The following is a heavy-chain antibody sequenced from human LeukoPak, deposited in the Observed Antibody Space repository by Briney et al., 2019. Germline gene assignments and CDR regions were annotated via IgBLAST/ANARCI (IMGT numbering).Heavy chain of an antibody. V-gene: IGHV4-39*07. CDR1: GGSISSSSYY. CDR3: ARRGPLRSAVPFDY. CDR2: IYYSGST. J-gene: IGHJ4*02. D-gene: IGHD4-17*01. Sequence: SETLSLTCTVSGGSISSSSYYWGWIRQPPGKGLEWIGSIYYSGSTYYNPSLKSRVTISVDTSKNQFSLKLSSVTAADTAVYYCARRGPLRSAVPFDYWGQGTLVTVSS.